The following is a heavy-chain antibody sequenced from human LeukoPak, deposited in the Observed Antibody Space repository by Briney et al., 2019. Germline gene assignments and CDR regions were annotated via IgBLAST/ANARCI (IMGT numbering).Heavy chain of an antibody. CDR3: ARVPTSGYSYGFVDS. V-gene: IGHV4-34*01. J-gene: IGHJ4*02. Sequence: SETLSLTCAVYGGSFSGYYWSWIRQPPGKGLEWIGEINHSGSTNYNPSLKSRVTISVDTSKNQFSLRLNSVAAADTAVYFCARVPTSGYSYGFVDSWGQGTLVTVSS. D-gene: IGHD5-18*01. CDR1: GGSFSGYY. CDR2: INHSGST.